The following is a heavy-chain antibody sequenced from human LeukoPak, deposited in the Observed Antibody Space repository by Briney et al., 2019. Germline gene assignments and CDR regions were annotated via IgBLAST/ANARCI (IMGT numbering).Heavy chain of an antibody. CDR1: GFTFDDYA. V-gene: IGHV3-9*01. J-gene: IGHJ4*02. CDR2: ISWNSGSI. CDR3: ARIRYCTNGVCYREYYFDY. D-gene: IGHD2-8*01. Sequence: GRSLRLSCAASGFTFDDYAMHWVRQAPGKGLEWVSGISWNSGSIGYADSVKGRFTISRDNAKNSLYLQMNSLRAEDTALYYCARIRYCTNGVCYREYYFDYWGQGTLVTVSS.